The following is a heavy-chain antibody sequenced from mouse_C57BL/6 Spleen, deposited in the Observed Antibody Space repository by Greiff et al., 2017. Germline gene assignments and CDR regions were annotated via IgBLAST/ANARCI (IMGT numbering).Heavy chain of an antibody. CDR3: AREGITTVPLAMDY. Sequence: QVQLQQSGPELVKPGASVKISCKASGYAFSSSWMSWVKQRPGKGLEWIGRIYPGDGDTNYNGKFKGKATLTADKSSSTAYMQHSSLTSEDSAVYFCAREGITTVPLAMDYWGQGTSVTVSS. J-gene: IGHJ4*01. V-gene: IGHV1-82*01. CDR1: GYAFSSSW. D-gene: IGHD1-1*01. CDR2: IYPGDGDT.